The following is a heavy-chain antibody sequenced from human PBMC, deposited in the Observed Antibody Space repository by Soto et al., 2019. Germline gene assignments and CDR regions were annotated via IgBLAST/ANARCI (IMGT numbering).Heavy chain of an antibody. CDR2: INAGNGNT. Sequence: ASVKVSCKASGYTFTSYAMHWVRQAPGQRLEWMGWINAGNGNTKYSQKFQGRVTITRDTSASTAYMELSSLRSEDTAVYYCARDDYGDYYARAFDIWGQGTMVTVSS. CDR3: ARDDYGDYYARAFDI. D-gene: IGHD4-17*01. J-gene: IGHJ3*02. CDR1: GYTFTSYA. V-gene: IGHV1-3*01.